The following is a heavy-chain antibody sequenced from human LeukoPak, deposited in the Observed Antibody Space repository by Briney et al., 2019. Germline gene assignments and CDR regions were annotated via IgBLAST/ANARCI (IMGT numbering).Heavy chain of an antibody. Sequence: GGSLRLSCAASGFTFSPDWMSWVRQAPGEGLGWGASIRQDGSEKYYVDSVKGRFTISRDNAKNSLFLQMSSLGAEDTAVDNCARRSMSRNHLYIDYWGQGTLVTVSS. CDR1: GFTFSPDW. J-gene: IGHJ4*02. CDR2: IRQDGSEK. D-gene: IGHD2/OR15-2a*01. V-gene: IGHV3-7*01. CDR3: ARRSMSRNHLYIDY.